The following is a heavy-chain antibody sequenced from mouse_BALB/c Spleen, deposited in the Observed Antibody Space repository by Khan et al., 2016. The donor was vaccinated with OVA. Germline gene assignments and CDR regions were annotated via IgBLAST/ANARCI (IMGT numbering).Heavy chain of an antibody. Sequence: QIQLMQSGPELKKPGETVKISCKASGYTFTNYGMNWVKQAPGKGLKWMGCINTYTGEPTYADDFKGRFAFTLETSASTAYLQINNLKNEDVDTYVSGRVQWDFDVWGAGTTVTVSS. CDR3: GRVQWDFDV. D-gene: IGHD2-14*01. V-gene: IGHV9-1*02. J-gene: IGHJ1*01. CDR2: INTYTGEP. CDR1: GYTFTNYG.